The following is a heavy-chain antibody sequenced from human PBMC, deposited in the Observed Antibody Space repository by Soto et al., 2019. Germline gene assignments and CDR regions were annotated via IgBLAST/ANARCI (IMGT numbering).Heavy chain of an antibody. CDR1: DGSFSGYY. Sequence: QVQLQQWGAGLLKPSATLSLTCAVYDGSFSGYYWSWIRQPPGKGLEWIGEINQSGSTNYNPSLKSRVTISVDTSKNQFSLKLSSVTAADTAVYYCARGYCTSPSCYLYCDYWGQGTLVTVSS. CDR2: INQSGST. V-gene: IGHV4-34*01. CDR3: ARGYCTSPSCYLYCDY. D-gene: IGHD2-2*01. J-gene: IGHJ4*02.